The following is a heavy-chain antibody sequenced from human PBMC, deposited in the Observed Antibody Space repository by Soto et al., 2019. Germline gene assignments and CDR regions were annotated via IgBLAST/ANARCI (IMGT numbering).Heavy chain of an antibody. CDR2: ISYDGSNE. J-gene: IGHJ4*02. V-gene: IGHV3-30*18. D-gene: IGHD1-26*01. Sequence: QVQLVESGGGVVQPGKSLRLSCAASGFSFSDHGMHWVRQAPGKGLEWVASISYDGSNEYYADSVKGRFTISRDNSKNTLFLQVNSLRAEDTAVYYCANGRGTFVETDYWGQGTPVTVSS. CDR1: GFSFSDHG. CDR3: ANGRGTFVETDY.